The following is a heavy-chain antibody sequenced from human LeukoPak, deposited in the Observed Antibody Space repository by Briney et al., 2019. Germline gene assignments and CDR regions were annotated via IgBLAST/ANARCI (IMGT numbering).Heavy chain of an antibody. CDR1: GYTFTSYA. Sequence: GASVKVSCKASGYTFTSYAMNWVRQAPGQGLEWMGWINPNSGGTNYAQKFQGRVTMTRDTSISTAYMELSRLRSDDTAVYYCARAGVGIYNPSPTTWGQGTLVTVSS. CDR3: ARAGVGIYNPSPTT. CDR2: INPNSGGT. D-gene: IGHD4-11*01. J-gene: IGHJ4*02. V-gene: IGHV1-2*02.